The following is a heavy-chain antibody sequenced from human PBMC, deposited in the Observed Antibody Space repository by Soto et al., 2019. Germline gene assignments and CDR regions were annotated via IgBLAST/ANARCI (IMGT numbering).Heavy chain of an antibody. Sequence: EVQLLESGGGLVQPGGSLRLSCAASGFTFSNYAMSWVRQAPGKGLEWVSVISGGGGTTYYADSVKGRFTISRDNSKNTLYMQMNSLSAEVTALYYCAKAMSTPSRPRNYFDYWGQGTLVTVSS. CDR2: ISGGGGTT. CDR3: AKAMSTPSRPRNYFDY. CDR1: GFTFSNYA. J-gene: IGHJ4*02. D-gene: IGHD6-6*01. V-gene: IGHV3-23*01.